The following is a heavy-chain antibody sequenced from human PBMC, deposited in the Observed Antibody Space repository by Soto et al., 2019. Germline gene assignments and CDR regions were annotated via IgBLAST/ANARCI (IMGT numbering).Heavy chain of an antibody. CDR1: GFTFSDYF. Sequence: GGSLRLSCAASGFTFSDYFMSWIRQAPGKGLEWVSYIGSSGRTIYYADSVKGRFTISRDNAKNSLYLQMNSLRAEDTAVYYCARAVPLAYGSGSSDDAFDIWGQGTMVTVSS. V-gene: IGHV3-11*04. CDR2: IGSSGRTI. J-gene: IGHJ3*02. CDR3: ARAVPLAYGSGSSDDAFDI. D-gene: IGHD3-10*01.